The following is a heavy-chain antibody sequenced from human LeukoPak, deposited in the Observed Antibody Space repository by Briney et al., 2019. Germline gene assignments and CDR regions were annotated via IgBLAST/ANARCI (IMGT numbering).Heavy chain of an antibody. Sequence: PGGSLRLSCKASGFPFSSYGMHWVRQAPGKGLVWLTVIWPEGTTKYYADSVKGRFTVSRDNSKNTLYLQMNSLRVEDSAVYYCASPGYSSGWYENYWGQGTLVTVSS. D-gene: IGHD6-19*01. CDR2: IWPEGTTK. CDR1: GFPFSSYG. J-gene: IGHJ4*02. CDR3: ASPGYSSGWYENY. V-gene: IGHV3-33*01.